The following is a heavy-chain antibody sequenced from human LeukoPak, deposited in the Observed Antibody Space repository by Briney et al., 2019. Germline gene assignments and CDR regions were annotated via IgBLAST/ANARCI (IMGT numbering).Heavy chain of an antibody. CDR2: INKDGSTT. V-gene: IGHV3-74*01. J-gene: IGHJ4*02. CDR1: GFTFSNHW. Sequence: GGSLRLSCAASGFTFSNHWMHWVRHAPGKGLIWASRINKDGSTTDYADSVKGRFTISRDNAKNTLFLQMSSLRAEDTALYYCAREVAATGRYFEYWGQGTLVTVSS. CDR3: AREVAATGRYFEY. D-gene: IGHD5-12*01.